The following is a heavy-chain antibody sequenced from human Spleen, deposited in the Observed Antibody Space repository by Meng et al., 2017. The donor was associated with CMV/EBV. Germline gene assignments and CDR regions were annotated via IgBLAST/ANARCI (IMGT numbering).Heavy chain of an antibody. V-gene: IGHV3-30*02. J-gene: IGHJ6*02. CDR1: GITFSSYG. CDR2: IRYDGSNK. D-gene: IGHD5-18*01. Sequence: GGSLRLSCAASGITFSSYGIHWVRQAPGKGLEWVAFIRYDGSNKHYSDSVKGRFSVSRDNSRNMVYLQMNSLRAEDTGVYHCAKVDSDTIMVHYYYYPMDVWGQGTTVTVSS. CDR3: AKVDSDTIMVHYYYYPMDV.